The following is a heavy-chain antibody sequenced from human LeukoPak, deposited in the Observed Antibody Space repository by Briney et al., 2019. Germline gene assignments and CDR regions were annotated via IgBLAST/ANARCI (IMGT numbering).Heavy chain of an antibody. V-gene: IGHV3-48*03. D-gene: IGHD4-23*01. Sequence: GGSLRLSCAASGFTFSSYEMNWVRQAPGKGLEWVSYISSSGSTIYYADSVKGRFTISRDNAKNSLYLQMNSLRAEDTAVYYCARDSGRNYRGAFDIWGRGTMVTVSS. CDR3: ARDSGRNYRGAFDI. CDR1: GFTFSSYE. J-gene: IGHJ3*02. CDR2: ISSSGSTI.